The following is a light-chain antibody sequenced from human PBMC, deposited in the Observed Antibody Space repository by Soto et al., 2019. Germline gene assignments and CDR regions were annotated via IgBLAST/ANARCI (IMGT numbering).Light chain of an antibody. CDR3: QQYGSSRT. CDR1: QSVSSSY. V-gene: IGKV3-20*01. J-gene: IGKJ1*01. Sequence: EIVLTQSPGTLSLSPGERATLSCRASQSVSSSYLAWYQQKPGRAPRLLIYGASSRATGIPGRFSGSGSGTDFTLTISRLEPEDFAVYYCQQYGSSRTFGQGTKV. CDR2: GAS.